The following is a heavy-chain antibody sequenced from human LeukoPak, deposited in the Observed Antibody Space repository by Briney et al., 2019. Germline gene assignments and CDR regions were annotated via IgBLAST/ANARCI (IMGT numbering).Heavy chain of an antibody. CDR2: INPNSGGA. J-gene: IGHJ4*02. Sequence: ASVKVSCKASGYTFTSYYMHWVRQAPGQGLEWMGWINPNSGGANYAQKFQGRVTMTRDTSISTAYMELSRLRSDDTAVYYCARVTGYSSSWFDYWGQGTLVTVSS. CDR1: GYTFTSYY. CDR3: ARVTGYSSSWFDY. D-gene: IGHD6-13*01. V-gene: IGHV1-2*02.